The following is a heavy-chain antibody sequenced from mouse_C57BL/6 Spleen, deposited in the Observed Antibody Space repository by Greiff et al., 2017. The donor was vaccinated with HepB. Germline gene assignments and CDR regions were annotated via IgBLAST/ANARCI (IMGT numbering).Heavy chain of an antibody. Sequence: VQLQQSGPELVKPGASVKMSCKASGYTFTDYNMHWVKQSHGKSLEWIGYINPNNGGTSYNQKFKGKATLTVNKSSSTAYMELRSLTSEDSAVYYCARWDDGYSYAMDYWGQGTSVTVSS. V-gene: IGHV1-22*01. CDR1: GYTFTDYN. CDR2: INPNNGGT. CDR3: ARWDDGYSYAMDY. D-gene: IGHD2-3*01. J-gene: IGHJ4*01.